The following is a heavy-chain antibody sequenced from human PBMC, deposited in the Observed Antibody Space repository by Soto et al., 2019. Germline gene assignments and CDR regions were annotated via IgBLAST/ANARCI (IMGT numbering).Heavy chain of an antibody. V-gene: IGHV3-48*03. CDR3: ARDLSAVANGGFDY. Sequence: EVQLVESGGGLIQPGGSLRLSCAASGFTFSTYEMNWVRQAPGKGLEWISYITNSGSAIYYADSVKGRFTISRDNAKNSLYLQMNSLRAEDTAVYYRARDLSAVANGGFDYWGQGTLVTVSS. D-gene: IGHD3-16*01. CDR1: GFTFSTYE. J-gene: IGHJ4*02. CDR2: ITNSGSAI.